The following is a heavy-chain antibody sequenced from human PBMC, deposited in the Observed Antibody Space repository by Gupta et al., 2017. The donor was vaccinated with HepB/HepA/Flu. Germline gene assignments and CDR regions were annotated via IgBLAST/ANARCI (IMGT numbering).Heavy chain of an antibody. D-gene: IGHD3-10*01. CDR2: IKQDGTEK. J-gene: IGHJ6*04. CDR3: ARGRGSDV. Sequence: EVQLVESGGGLVQPGGSLSLSWAASGFTFRGYWMSWVRQAPGKGPEWVANIKQDGTEKNYVDSVKGRFTISIDNAKNSVYLQMNSLRAEDTAVYYCARGRGSDVWGKGTTVTVSS. CDR1: GFTFRGYW. V-gene: IGHV3-7*01.